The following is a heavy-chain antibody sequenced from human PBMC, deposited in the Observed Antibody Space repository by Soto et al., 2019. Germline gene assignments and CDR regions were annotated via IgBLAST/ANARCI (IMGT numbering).Heavy chain of an antibody. V-gene: IGHV3-9*01. Sequence: EVQLVESGGDLVQPGRSLRLSCAASGFTFDDYAMHWVRQVPGKGLEWVAGINWDSDTIAYAASVRGRFTISRDNAKNPLYLQMNSLRAEDTALYYCAKDFHTNMALMDVWGKGTTVTVSS. D-gene: IGHD3-10*01. J-gene: IGHJ6*04. CDR2: INWDSDTI. CDR3: AKDFHTNMALMDV. CDR1: GFTFDDYA.